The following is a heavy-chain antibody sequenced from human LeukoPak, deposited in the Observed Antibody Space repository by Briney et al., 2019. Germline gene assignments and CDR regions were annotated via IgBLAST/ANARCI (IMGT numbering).Heavy chain of an antibody. J-gene: IGHJ6*02. CDR1: GFTFSSYA. CDR3: AKAQAATRVHGMDV. Sequence: GGSLRLSCAASGFTFSSYAMSWVRQAPGKGLEWVSAISGSGGSTSYADSVKGRFTISRDNSKNTLYLQMNSLRAEDTAVYYCAKAQAATRVHGMDVWGQGTTVTVSS. D-gene: IGHD6-25*01. CDR2: ISGSGGST. V-gene: IGHV3-23*01.